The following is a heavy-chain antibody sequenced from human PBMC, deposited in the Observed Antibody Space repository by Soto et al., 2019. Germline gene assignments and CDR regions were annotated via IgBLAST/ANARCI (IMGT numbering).Heavy chain of an antibody. J-gene: IGHJ4*02. V-gene: IGHV3-23*01. D-gene: IGHD1-1*01. CDR1: GFTFSTYA. Sequence: PGESLKISCAASGFTFSTYAMSWVRQTPGKGLDWVSSITGTGASTFYADSVKGRFTISRDNSKNMLFLQINSLRADDTAEYYCARGSRWKPFDYWGQGTLVTGSS. CDR2: ITGTGAST. CDR3: ARGSRWKPFDY.